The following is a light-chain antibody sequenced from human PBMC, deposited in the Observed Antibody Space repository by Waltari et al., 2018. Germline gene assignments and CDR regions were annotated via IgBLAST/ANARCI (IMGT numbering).Light chain of an antibody. CDR1: SSDVGASNY. J-gene: IGLJ2*01. Sequence: QSALTQPPSASGSLGQSVTISCTGTSSDVGASNYVSWYQQNPGKAPKLMIFEVSKRPSGVPDRFSGSRSGKTASLTVSGLQAEDEADYYCSSDAGSNNYVILGGGTKLTVL. CDR3: SSDAGSNNYVI. V-gene: IGLV2-8*01. CDR2: EVS.